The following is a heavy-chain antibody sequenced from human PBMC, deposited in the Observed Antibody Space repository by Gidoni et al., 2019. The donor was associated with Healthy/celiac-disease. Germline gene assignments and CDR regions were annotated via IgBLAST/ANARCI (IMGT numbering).Heavy chain of an antibody. CDR2: IWYDGSNK. Sequence: QVQLVESGGGVVQPGRSLGLSFAAAGFTLRSYGMHWGRQAPGKGLGGVAVIWYDGSNKYYADSVKGRFTISRDNSKNTLYLQMNSLRAEDTAVYYCAREGPSGGSQNAFDIWGQGTMVTVSS. CDR1: GFTLRSYG. CDR3: AREGPSGGSQNAFDI. V-gene: IGHV3-33*01. J-gene: IGHJ3*02. D-gene: IGHD2-15*01.